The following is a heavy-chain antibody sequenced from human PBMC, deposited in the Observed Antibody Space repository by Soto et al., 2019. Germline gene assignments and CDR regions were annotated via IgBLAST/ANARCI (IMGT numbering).Heavy chain of an antibody. CDR3: AHRRARNNIAAFDY. D-gene: IGHD6-25*01. J-gene: IGHJ4*02. CDR1: GFSLSTNGVG. CDR2: IYLDDDK. Sequence: QITLKESGPTLVKPTQTLTLTCTFSGFSLSTNGVGVGWIRQPPGKALEWLALIYLDDDKRYSPSLKSRLTITKDTSKTQVVLTMTNMDPVDTATYYCAHRRARNNIAAFDYWGQGTLVTVSS. V-gene: IGHV2-5*02.